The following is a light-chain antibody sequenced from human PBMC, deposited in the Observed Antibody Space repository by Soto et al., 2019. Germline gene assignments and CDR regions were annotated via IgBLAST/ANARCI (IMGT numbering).Light chain of an antibody. J-gene: IGKJ1*01. CDR2: GAS. Sequence: EIVLTQSPATVSLPPGEKATLSCRASQSVSSSYLAWYQQKPGQAPRLLIYGASSRATGIPDRFSGSGSGTDFTLTFSRLEPEDFAVYYCQQYNNWPQTFGQGTKVDI. CDR1: QSVSSSY. CDR3: QQYNNWPQT. V-gene: IGKV3-20*01.